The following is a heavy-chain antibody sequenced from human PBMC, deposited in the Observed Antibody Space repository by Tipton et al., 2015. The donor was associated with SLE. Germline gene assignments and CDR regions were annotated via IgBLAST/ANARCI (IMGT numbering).Heavy chain of an antibody. J-gene: IGHJ3*02. Sequence: QLVQSGAEVKKPGASVKVSCKASGYTFTSYYMHWVRQAPGQGLEWMGIINPSGGSTSYAQKFQGRVTMTRDTSTSTVYMELSSLRSEDTAVYYCARDRHRSGSRPGFDIWGQGTMVTVSS. CDR1: GYTFTSYY. CDR3: ARDRHRSGSRPGFDI. D-gene: IGHD3-22*01. V-gene: IGHV1-46*01. CDR2: INPSGGST.